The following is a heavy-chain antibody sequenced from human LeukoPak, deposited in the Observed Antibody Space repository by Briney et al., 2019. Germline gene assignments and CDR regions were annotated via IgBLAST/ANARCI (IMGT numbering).Heavy chain of an antibody. D-gene: IGHD3-9*01. V-gene: IGHV3-64D*06. J-gene: IGHJ3*02. CDR1: GFTFSSYA. Sequence: GGSLRLSCSASGFTFSSYAMHWVRQAPGKGLEYVSAISSNGGSTYYADPVKGRFTISRDNSKNTLYLQMSSLRAEDTAVYYCVKGPYYDILTGYYQGDHDAFDIWGQGTMVTVSS. CDR2: ISSNGGST. CDR3: VKGPYYDILTGYYQGDHDAFDI.